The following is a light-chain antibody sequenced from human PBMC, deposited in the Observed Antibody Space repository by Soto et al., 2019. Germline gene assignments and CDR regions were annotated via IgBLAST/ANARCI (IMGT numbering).Light chain of an antibody. V-gene: IGKV2-28*01. CDR3: MQALQTPNT. J-gene: IGKJ5*01. Sequence: VMIAQSTIGLASTSGEPSFMVVSVTQRILYSDGDNYLDWYLQKPGQSPQLLIYLASNRASGVPARFSGSGSGTYFTLKISRVEAEDVGLYYCMQALQTPNTFGQGTRLEIK. CDR2: LAS. CDR1: QRILYSDGDNY.